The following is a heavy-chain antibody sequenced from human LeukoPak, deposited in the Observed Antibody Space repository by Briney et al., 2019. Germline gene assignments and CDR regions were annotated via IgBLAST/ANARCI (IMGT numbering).Heavy chain of an antibody. CDR2: IYTSGST. CDR1: GGSISSGSYY. V-gene: IGHV4-61*02. CDR3: ARVHRPFGGSAFDI. D-gene: IGHD3-3*01. Sequence: PSETLSLACTVSGGSISSGSYYWSWIRQPAGKGLEWIGRIYTSGSTNYNPSLKSRVTISVDTSKNQFSLKLSSVAAADTAVYYCARVHRPFGGSAFDIWGQGTMVTVSS. J-gene: IGHJ3*02.